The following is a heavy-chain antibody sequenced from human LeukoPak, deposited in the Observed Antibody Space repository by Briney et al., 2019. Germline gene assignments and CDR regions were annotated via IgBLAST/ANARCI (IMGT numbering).Heavy chain of an antibody. CDR3: AKADYGDLFDY. CDR2: ISYDGSNK. CDR1: GFTFSSYG. V-gene: IGHV3-30*18. D-gene: IGHD4-17*01. J-gene: IGHJ4*02. Sequence: PGRSLRLSCAASGFTFSSYGMHWVRQAPGKGLEWVAVISYDGSNKYYADSVKGRFTISRDNSKNTLHLQMNSLRAEDTAVYYCAKADYGDLFDYWGQGTLVTVSS.